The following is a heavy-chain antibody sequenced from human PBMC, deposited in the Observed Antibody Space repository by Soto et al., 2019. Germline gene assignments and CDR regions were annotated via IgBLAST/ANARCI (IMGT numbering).Heavy chain of an antibody. Sequence: ASVKVSCKACGYTFTTYGISWVRQAPGQGLEWMGWISAYNGNTNYAQKLKGRVTMTTDTSTSTAYMELRSLRSDDTAVYYCARDQYYGSGSRHNFDYWGQGTLVTVSS. V-gene: IGHV1-18*01. J-gene: IGHJ4*02. D-gene: IGHD3-10*01. CDR1: GYTFTTYG. CDR2: ISAYNGNT. CDR3: ARDQYYGSGSRHNFDY.